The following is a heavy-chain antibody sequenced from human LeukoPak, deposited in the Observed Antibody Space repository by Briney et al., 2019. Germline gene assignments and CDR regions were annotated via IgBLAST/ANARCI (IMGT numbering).Heavy chain of an antibody. CDR2: INTNTGNP. V-gene: IGHV7-4-1*02. J-gene: IGHJ5*02. CDR1: GYTFTSYA. Sequence: ASVKVSCKASGYTFTSYAMNWVRQAPGQGLEWMGWINTNTGNPTYAQGFTGRFVFSLDTSVSTAYLQISSLKAEDTAVYYCARGITMVRGSLVWFDPWGQGTLVTVSS. CDR3: ARGITMVRGSLVWFDP. D-gene: IGHD3-10*01.